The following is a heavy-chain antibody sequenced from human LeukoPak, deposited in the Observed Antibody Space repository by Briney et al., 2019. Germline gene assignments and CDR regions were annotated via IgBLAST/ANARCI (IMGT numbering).Heavy chain of an antibody. CDR1: GYTFTGYY. CDR2: INPNSGGT. J-gene: IGHJ5*02. V-gene: IGHV1-2*02. CDR3: ARDRLIASTIGFDP. Sequence: ASVNVSCKASGYTFTGYYMHWVRQAPGQGLEWMGWINPNSGGTNYAQKFQGRVTMTRDTSISTAYMELSRLRSDDTAVYYCARDRLIASTIGFDPWGQGTLVTVPS. D-gene: IGHD3-3*01.